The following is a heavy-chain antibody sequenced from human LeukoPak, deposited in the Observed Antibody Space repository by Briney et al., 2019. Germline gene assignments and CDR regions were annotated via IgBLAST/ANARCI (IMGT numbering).Heavy chain of an antibody. CDR1: GGSISNSYYY. J-gene: IGHJ4*02. D-gene: IGHD3-10*01. V-gene: IGHV4-61*01. CDR2: IYYSGST. Sequence: SETLSLTCTVSGGSISNSYYYWGWFRQPPGKGLEWIGHIYYSGSTNYNPSLKSRVTISVDTSKNQFSLKLNSVTAADTAVYYCAREQYYYGSGSASPSFDSWGQGTLVTVSS. CDR3: AREQYYYGSGSASPSFDS.